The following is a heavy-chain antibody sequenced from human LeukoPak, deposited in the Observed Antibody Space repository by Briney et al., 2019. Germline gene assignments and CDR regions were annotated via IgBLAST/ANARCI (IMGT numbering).Heavy chain of an antibody. J-gene: IGHJ4*02. D-gene: IGHD1-1*01. V-gene: IGHV4-39*01. Sequence: SETLSLTCTVSGGSISSSSYYWGWLRQPPGKGLEWIGSIYYSGSTYYNPSLKSRVTISVDTSKNQFSLKLSSVTAADTAVYYCASWVQGIFGYWGPGTLVTVSS. CDR2: IYYSGST. CDR1: GGSISSSSYY. CDR3: ASWVQGIFGY.